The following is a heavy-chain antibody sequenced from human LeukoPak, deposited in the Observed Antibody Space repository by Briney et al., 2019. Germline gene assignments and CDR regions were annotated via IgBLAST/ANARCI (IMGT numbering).Heavy chain of an antibody. CDR1: GFTFSSYS. J-gene: IGHJ4*02. CDR2: ISSSSTI. D-gene: IGHD1-26*01. CDR3: ARDSDGY. Sequence: GGSLRLSCAASGFTFSSYSMNWVRQAPGKGLEWVSYISSSSTIYYADSVKGRFTISRDNAKNSLYLQMNSLRAEDTAVYYCARDSDGYWGQGTLVTVSS. V-gene: IGHV3-48*01.